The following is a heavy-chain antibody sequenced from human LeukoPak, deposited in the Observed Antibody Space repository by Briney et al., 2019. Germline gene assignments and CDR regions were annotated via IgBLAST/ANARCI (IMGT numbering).Heavy chain of an antibody. V-gene: IGHV3-11*01. CDR2: ISSSGSTI. Sequence: GGSLRLSCAASGFTFSDYYMSWIRQAPGKGLEWVSYISSSGSTIYYADSVKGRFTISRDNAKNSLYLQMNSLRAEDTAVYYCARDSDHCSSTSCQTDYWGQGTLVTVSS. CDR3: ARDSDHCSSTSCQTDY. CDR1: GFTFSDYY. J-gene: IGHJ4*02. D-gene: IGHD2-2*01.